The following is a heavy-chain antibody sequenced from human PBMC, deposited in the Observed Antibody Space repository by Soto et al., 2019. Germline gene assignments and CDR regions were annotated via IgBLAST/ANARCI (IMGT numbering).Heavy chain of an antibody. CDR1: GGSISGYS. Sequence: QVQLQEWGPGLVKPSETLSLTCTVSGGSISGYSWSWIRQPPGKGLEWIGYIFYRGSTNYNPSLKSRVTITVDTTKNQFSLKLSSVTAADTAVYYCASLVAGYSYGHFEYCGQGTLVTV. CDR3: ASLVAGYSYGHFEY. V-gene: IGHV4-59*01. J-gene: IGHJ4*02. CDR2: IFYRGST. D-gene: IGHD5-18*01.